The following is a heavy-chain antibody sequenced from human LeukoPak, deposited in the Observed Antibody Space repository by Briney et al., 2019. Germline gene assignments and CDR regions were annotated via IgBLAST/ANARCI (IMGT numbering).Heavy chain of an antibody. D-gene: IGHD3-10*01. V-gene: IGHV3-30*18. CDR3: AKVFEVRGARRPKDY. Sequence: GGSLRLSCEASGFXFSDYGIHWVRQAPGKGLEWLALISYDGGNKFYADSVRDRFTISRDNSKNTLFLQMNSLRIEDTAVYYCAKVFEVRGARRPKDYWGQGTLVIVSS. CDR2: ISYDGGNK. CDR1: GFXFSDYG. J-gene: IGHJ4*02.